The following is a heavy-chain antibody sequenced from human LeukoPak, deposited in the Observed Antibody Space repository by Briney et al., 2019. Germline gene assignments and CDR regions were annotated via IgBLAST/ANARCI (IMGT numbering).Heavy chain of an antibody. CDR2: ISGSGGST. J-gene: IGHJ5*02. CDR3: TKDLVFVPAATREQPNNWFDP. V-gene: IGHV3-23*01. D-gene: IGHD2-2*01. Sequence: TGGSLRLSCAASGFTFSSNYMSWVRQAPGKGLEWVSAISGSGGSTYYADSVKGRFTISRDNSKNTLYLQMNSLRAEDTAVYYCTKDLVFVPAATREQPNNWFDPWGQGTLVTVSS. CDR1: GFTFSSNY.